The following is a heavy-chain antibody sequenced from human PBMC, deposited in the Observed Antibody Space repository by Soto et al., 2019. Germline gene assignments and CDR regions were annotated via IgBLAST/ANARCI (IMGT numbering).Heavy chain of an antibody. D-gene: IGHD6-6*01. CDR2: ISYDGSNK. Sequence: GGSLRLSCAASGFTFSSYAMHWVRQAPGKGLEWVAVISYDGSNKYYADSVKGRFTISRDNSKNTLYLQMNSLRAEDTAVYYCAREGIYSSSSVDYYYGMDVWGQGTTVTVSS. CDR1: GFTFSSYA. V-gene: IGHV3-30*14. CDR3: AREGIYSSSSVDYYYGMDV. J-gene: IGHJ6*02.